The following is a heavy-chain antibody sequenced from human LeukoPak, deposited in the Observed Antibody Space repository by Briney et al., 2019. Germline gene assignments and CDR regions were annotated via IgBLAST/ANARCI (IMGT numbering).Heavy chain of an antibody. CDR3: ARVDGASGAARMDV. CDR1: GFAFSSYA. J-gene: IGHJ6*02. D-gene: IGHD6-6*01. Sequence: GGSLRLSCTASGFAFSSYAMSWVRQAPGKGLEWVSVISSSSTYIFYADSVKGRFAISRDNAKNSLFLQMNSLRADDTAAYYCARVDGASGAARMDVWGQGTTVTVSS. V-gene: IGHV3-21*01. CDR2: ISSSSTYI.